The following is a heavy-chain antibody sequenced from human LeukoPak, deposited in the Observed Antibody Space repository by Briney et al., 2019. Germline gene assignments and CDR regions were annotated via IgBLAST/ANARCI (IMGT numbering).Heavy chain of an antibody. CDR1: GDTFNNDW. CDR3: ARQMGGTTSVNRFDP. V-gene: IGHV5-51*01. CDR2: VYPDASKT. J-gene: IGHJ5*02. Sequence: GESLKISCKGSGDTFNNDWIAWVRQMPGKGLEWMGIVYPDASKTKYNPSFQGQVTISADKSTTTAYLQWSSLRASDTAIYYCARQMGGTTSVNRFDPWGQGTLVTVSS. D-gene: IGHD1-1*01.